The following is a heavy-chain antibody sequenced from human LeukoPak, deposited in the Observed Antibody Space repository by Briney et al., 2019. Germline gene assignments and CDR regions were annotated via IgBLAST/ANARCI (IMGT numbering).Heavy chain of an antibody. D-gene: IGHD3-3*01. CDR3: ARYDSRGSASTKFDY. CDR1: GHSLGKNYY. CDR2: IYGRAST. J-gene: IGHJ4*02. Sequence: SEPLSLTCAVSGHSLGKNYYWGWIRPTPGKELEWIGRIYGRASTSYNPSLMNRVTMSVDTSKNHFSLQLTSVTAADTAVYYCARYDSRGSASTKFDYWGPGIQVTVSS. V-gene: IGHV4-38-2*01.